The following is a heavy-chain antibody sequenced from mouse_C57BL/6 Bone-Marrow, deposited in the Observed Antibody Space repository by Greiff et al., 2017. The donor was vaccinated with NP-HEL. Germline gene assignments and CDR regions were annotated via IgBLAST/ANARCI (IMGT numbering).Heavy chain of an antibody. CDR2: IYPGSGNT. CDR1: GYTFTDYY. CDR3: AGITTVAMDY. D-gene: IGHD1-1*01. Sequence: VQRVESGAELVRPGASVKLSCKASGYTFTDYYINWVKQRPGQGLEWIARIYPGSGNTYYNEKFKGKATLTAEKSSSTAYMQLSSLTSEDSAVYFCAGITTVAMDYWGQGTSVTVSS. V-gene: IGHV1-76*01. J-gene: IGHJ4*01.